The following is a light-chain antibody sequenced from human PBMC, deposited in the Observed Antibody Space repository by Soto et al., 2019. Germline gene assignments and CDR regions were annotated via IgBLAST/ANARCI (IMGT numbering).Light chain of an antibody. CDR1: QSISSS. V-gene: IGKV1-39*01. J-gene: IGKJ2*01. CDR2: ATS. Sequence: DIQMTQSPSSLSASVGDSVTITCRASQSISSSLNWYQQKPGKAPKFLIYATSSLESGVPSRFSGSGSRTDFTLTISSLQPEDFATYYCQQSYSTPYTVGQGTKLEIK. CDR3: QQSYSTPYT.